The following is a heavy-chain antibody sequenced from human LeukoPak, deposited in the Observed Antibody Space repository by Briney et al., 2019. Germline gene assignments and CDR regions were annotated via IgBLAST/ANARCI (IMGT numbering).Heavy chain of an antibody. D-gene: IGHD2-15*01. CDR1: GFTFRTYD. J-gene: IGHJ6*03. Sequence: GGSLRLSCAASGFTFRTYDMHWVRQVTGEGLEWVATIGTTGDTYYAGSVKGRFTLSREDGKNSLFLQMNNLGAGDTSAYFCARDVAGSGTAMDVWGNGTTVTVSS. V-gene: IGHV3-13*01. CDR3: ARDVAGSGTAMDV. CDR2: IGTTGDT.